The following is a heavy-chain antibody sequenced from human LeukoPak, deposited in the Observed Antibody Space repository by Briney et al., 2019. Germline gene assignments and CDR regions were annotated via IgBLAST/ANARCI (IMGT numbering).Heavy chain of an antibody. J-gene: IGHJ4*02. D-gene: IGHD6-19*01. CDR3: AKDSSGWYFYFVY. Sequence: GGSLRLSCAASGFTFSSYAMSWVRQAPGKGLECVSAISVSGGSKFYANSVKGRFTISRNNSQNTLYLQMNSLRAEEQAVYYCAKDSSGWYFYFVYWGQGTLVTVCS. CDR1: GFTFSSYA. V-gene: IGHV3-23*01. CDR2: ISVSGGSK.